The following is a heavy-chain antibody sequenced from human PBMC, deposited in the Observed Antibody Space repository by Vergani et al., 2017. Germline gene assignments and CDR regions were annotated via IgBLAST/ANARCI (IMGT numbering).Heavy chain of an antibody. J-gene: IGHJ4*02. Sequence: QVQLVETGGGVVQPGGSLRLYCATSGFSFNTYGAHWVRQAPGKGLEWVAFIGYDGRIKYNVDSVKGRFTISRDTSKKTLSLQMRSLRADDTAVYYCASRGHGDSPYYWGQGTLVTVSS. D-gene: IGHD4-17*01. V-gene: IGHV3-30*02. CDR1: GFSFNTYG. CDR2: IGYDGRIK. CDR3: ASRGHGDSPYY.